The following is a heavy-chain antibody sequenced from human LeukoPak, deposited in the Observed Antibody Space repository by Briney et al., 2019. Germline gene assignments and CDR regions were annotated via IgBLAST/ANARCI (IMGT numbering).Heavy chain of an antibody. Sequence: GGSLRLSCAASGFTFSSYAMSWVRQAPGKGLEWVSAISGSGGSTYYADSVKGRFTISRDNSKNTLYLQMNSLRAEDTAVYYCAKDRGAAAVRTAHFDYWGQGTLVTVSS. CDR2: ISGSGGST. D-gene: IGHD6-25*01. V-gene: IGHV3-23*01. CDR1: GFTFSSYA. J-gene: IGHJ4*02. CDR3: AKDRGAAAVRTAHFDY.